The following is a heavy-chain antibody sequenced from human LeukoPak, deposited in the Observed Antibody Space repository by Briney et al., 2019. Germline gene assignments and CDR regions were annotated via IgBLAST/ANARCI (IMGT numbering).Heavy chain of an antibody. CDR1: GFTFSSYA. J-gene: IGHJ4*02. Sequence: GRSLRLSCAASGFTFSSYAMHWVRQAPGKGLEWVAVISYDGSNKYYADSVKGRFTISRDNSKNTLYLQMNSLRAEDTAVYYCAREFRVITAGFFDYWGQGTLVTVSS. D-gene: IGHD3-22*01. V-gene: IGHV3-30-3*01. CDR3: AREFRVITAGFFDY. CDR2: ISYDGSNK.